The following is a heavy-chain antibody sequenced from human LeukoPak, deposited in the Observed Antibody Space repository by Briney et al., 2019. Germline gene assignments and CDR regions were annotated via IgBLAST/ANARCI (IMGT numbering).Heavy chain of an antibody. J-gene: IGHJ5*01. D-gene: IGHD6-13*01. CDR3: ARGGSSSWYGS. CDR1: GFTFSSYW. V-gene: IGHV3-74*01. CDR2: INSDGSTT. Sequence: GGSLRLSCAASGFTFSSYWMHWIRQAPGKGLVWVSRINSDGSTTSHADSVKGRFTISRDNAKNTLFLQMNSLRAEDTAVYYCARGGSSSWYGSWGQGTLVTVSS.